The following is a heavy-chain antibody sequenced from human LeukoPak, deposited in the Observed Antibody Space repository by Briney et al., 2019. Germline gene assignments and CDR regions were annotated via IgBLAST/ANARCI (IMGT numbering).Heavy chain of an antibody. J-gene: IGHJ6*03. D-gene: IGHD6-13*01. CDR3: ARQTNSWGSYYYYYYMDV. CDR2: IYYSGST. Sequence: SETLSLTCTVSGGSISSSSYYWGWIRQPPGKGLEWIGSIYYSGSTYYNPSLKSRVTISVDTSKNQFSLKLSSVTAADTAVYYCARQTNSWGSYYYYYYMDVWGKGTTVTVSS. V-gene: IGHV4-39*01. CDR1: GGSISSSSYY.